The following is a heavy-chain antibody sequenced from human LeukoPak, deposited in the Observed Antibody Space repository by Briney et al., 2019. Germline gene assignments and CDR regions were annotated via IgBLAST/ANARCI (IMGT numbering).Heavy chain of an antibody. CDR3: ARDVTGGAFDI. CDR1: GFTFSSYG. Sequence: PGGSLRLSCAASGFTFSSYGMHWVRQAPGKGLEWVAVISYDGSNKYYADSVKGRFTISRDNSKNTLYLQMNSLRAEDTAVYYCARDVTGGAFDIWGQGTMVTVSS. V-gene: IGHV3-30*19. J-gene: IGHJ3*02. CDR2: ISYDGSNK. D-gene: IGHD7-27*01.